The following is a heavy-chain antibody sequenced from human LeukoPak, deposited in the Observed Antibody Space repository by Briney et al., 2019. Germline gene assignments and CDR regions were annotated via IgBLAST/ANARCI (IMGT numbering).Heavy chain of an antibody. D-gene: IGHD5-18*01. V-gene: IGHV3-74*01. Sequence: PGGSVRLSCAASGFTFSRFWMHWVRQPPGKGLVWVSRIDTDGSTTTYADSVKGRFTISRDNAKNTVYLQINSLRAEDTAVYYCATLNSCGNDYWGQGVLVTVSS. CDR2: IDTDGSTT. CDR3: ATLNSCGNDY. J-gene: IGHJ4*02. CDR1: GFTFSRFW.